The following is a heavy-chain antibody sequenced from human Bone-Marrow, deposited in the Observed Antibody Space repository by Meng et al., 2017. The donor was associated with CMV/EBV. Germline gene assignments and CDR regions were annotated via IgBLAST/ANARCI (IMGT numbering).Heavy chain of an antibody. D-gene: IGHD1-7*01. Sequence: GGSLRLSCVGSGYTVSSYGMTWVRQAPGKGLEWVSSISDSGAKTYYADSVKGRFTVSRDNSKNTVFLQMRSLRVEDTAVYYCAKGDTGTSYEFWGQGTLVTVSS. CDR2: ISDSGAKT. J-gene: IGHJ4*02. CDR1: GYTVSSYG. V-gene: IGHV3-23*01. CDR3: AKGDTGTSYEF.